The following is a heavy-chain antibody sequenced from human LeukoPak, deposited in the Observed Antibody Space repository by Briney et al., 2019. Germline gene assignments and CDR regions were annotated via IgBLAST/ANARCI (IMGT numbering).Heavy chain of an antibody. CDR1: GYNFTGYY. Sequence: ASVKVSCKASGYNFTGYYMHWVRQAPGQGLEWMGWINPNSGGTNYAQKFQGRVTMTRDTSISTAYVELSRLRSDDTAVYYCARTDNWNDSYFDYWGQGTLVTVSS. CDR2: INPNSGGT. V-gene: IGHV1-2*02. CDR3: ARTDNWNDSYFDY. D-gene: IGHD1-1*01. J-gene: IGHJ4*02.